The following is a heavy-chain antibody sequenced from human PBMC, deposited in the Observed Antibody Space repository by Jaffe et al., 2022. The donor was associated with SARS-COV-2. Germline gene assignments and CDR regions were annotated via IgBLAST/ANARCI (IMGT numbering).Heavy chain of an antibody. D-gene: IGHD3-16*01. CDR1: GYSFTSYY. J-gene: IGHJ5*02. Sequence: EVQLVQSGAEVKKPGESLRISCKGSGYSFTSYYVSWVRQLPGKGLEWMGRIDPGASYTNYSPSFQGHVTISADKSINTAYLQWSSLKASDTAIYYCARHFGGVINGATFDPWGQGTLVTVSS. CDR3: ARHFGGVINGATFDP. CDR2: IDPGASYT. V-gene: IGHV5-10-1*03.